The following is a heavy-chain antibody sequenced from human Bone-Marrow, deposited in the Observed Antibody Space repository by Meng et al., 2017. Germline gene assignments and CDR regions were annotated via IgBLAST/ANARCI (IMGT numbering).Heavy chain of an antibody. D-gene: IGHD3-22*01. CDR1: GYNFPDYY. J-gene: IGHJ4*02. Sequence: ASVKVSCKPSGYNFPDYYIHWVRQAPGQGLEWMGRIDPKNGDTHYAQKFQGRVTMTGDTSISTVYMELSSLRSEDTAVYYCATDYYDSSGLADYWGQGTLVTVSS. V-gene: IGHV1-2*06. CDR3: ATDYYDSSGLADY. CDR2: IDPKNGDT.